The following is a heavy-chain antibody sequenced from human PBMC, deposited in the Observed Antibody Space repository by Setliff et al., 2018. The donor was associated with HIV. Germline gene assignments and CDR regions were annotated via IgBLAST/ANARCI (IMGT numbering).Heavy chain of an antibody. CDR3: AKVQQPFYFDSGGEGFDY. CDR1: GFTFRNYK. D-gene: IGHD3-22*01. J-gene: IGHJ4*02. CDR2: ISIGSGGAI. V-gene: IGHV3-21*04. Sequence: PGGSLRLSCAASGFTFRNYKFNWVRQAPGRGLEWVSSISIGSGGAIDYADSVQGRFTISRDNSKNSLYLQMNSLRVEDTAIYFCAKVQQPFYFDSGGEGFDYWGQGTLVTVSS.